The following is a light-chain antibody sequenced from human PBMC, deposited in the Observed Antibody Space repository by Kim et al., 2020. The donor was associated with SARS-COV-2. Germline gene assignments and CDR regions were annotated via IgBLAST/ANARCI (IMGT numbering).Light chain of an antibody. CDR2: AAS. V-gene: IGKV3-15*01. Sequence: EIVMTQSPATLSVSPGERATLSCRASQSVNSNLAWYQQKPGQAPRLLIYAASTRATGIPARFSGSGSGTEFTLTISSLQSEDFAVYYCQQYYNWPLTFGGGTKVDIK. CDR3: QQYYNWPLT. J-gene: IGKJ4*01. CDR1: QSVNSN.